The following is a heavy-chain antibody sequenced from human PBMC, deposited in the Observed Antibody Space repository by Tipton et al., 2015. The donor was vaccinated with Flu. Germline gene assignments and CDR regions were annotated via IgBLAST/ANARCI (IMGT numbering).Heavy chain of an antibody. CDR1: GFTFSSYG. V-gene: IGHV3-30*03. Sequence: SLRLSCAASGFTFSSYGMNWVRQAPGKGLEWVAVISYDGSNKYYADSVKGRFTISRDNSKNTLYLQMNSLRAEDTAVYYCAIDGWYCDYSSGYYANYYYGTDVWGQGAPVTVSS. CDR2: ISYDGSNK. J-gene: IGHJ6*02. CDR3: AIDGWYCDYSSGYYANYYYGTDV. D-gene: IGHD3-22*01.